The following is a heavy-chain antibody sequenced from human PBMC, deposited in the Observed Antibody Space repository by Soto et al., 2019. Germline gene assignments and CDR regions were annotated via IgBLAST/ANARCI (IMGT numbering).Heavy chain of an antibody. D-gene: IGHD5-12*01. V-gene: IGHV4-59*01. CDR2: IYYSGST. CDR1: GGSISSYY. J-gene: IGHJ4*02. Sequence: SETLSLTCTVSGGSISSYYWSWIRQPPGKGLEWIGYIYYSGSTNYNPSLKSRVTISVDTSKNQFSLKLSSVTAADTAVYYCACAPREMATRGQFDYWGQGTLVTVSS. CDR3: ACAPREMATRGQFDY.